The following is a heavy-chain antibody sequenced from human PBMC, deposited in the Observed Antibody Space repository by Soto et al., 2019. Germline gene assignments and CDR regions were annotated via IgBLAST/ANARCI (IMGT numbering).Heavy chain of an antibody. CDR1: GFTFSSYW. Sequence: GGSLRLSCAASGFTFSSYWMSWVRQAPGKGLEWVANIKQDGSEKYYVDSVKGRFTISRDNAKNSLYLQMNSLRAEDTAVYYCARESLRYFDLYYYYYMDVWGKGTTVTVSS. CDR3: ARESLRYFDLYYYYYMDV. V-gene: IGHV3-7*01. J-gene: IGHJ6*03. D-gene: IGHD3-9*01. CDR2: IKQDGSEK.